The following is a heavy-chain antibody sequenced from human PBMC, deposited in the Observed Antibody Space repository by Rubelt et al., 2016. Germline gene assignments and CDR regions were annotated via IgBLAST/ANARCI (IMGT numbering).Heavy chain of an antibody. Sequence: QVQLQESGPGLVKPSETLSLTCTVSGGSISSSYWSWIRQPPGKGLEWIGSVYSSGRTNYNPSLESRVTMLVDTSKNNFSLRLSSVTAADTAVDYCARDRSGWYFDLWGRGTLVTVFS. D-gene: IGHD3-10*01. V-gene: IGHV4-4*07. CDR2: VYSSGRT. CDR1: GGSISSSY. CDR3: ARDRSGWYFDL. J-gene: IGHJ2*01.